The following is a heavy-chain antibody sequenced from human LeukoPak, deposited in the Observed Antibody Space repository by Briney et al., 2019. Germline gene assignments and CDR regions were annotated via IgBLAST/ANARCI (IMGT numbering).Heavy chain of an antibody. J-gene: IGHJ3*02. CDR1: GGSISSGDYY. V-gene: IGHV4-61*08. CDR3: ASRTWRDAFDI. CDR2: IYYSGST. Sequence: SETLSLTCTVSGGSISSGDYYWSWIRQPPGKGLEWIGYIYYSGSTNYNPSLKSRVTISVDTSKNQFSLRLSSVTAADTAVYYCASRTWRDAFDIWGQGTIVTVSS. D-gene: IGHD3-16*01.